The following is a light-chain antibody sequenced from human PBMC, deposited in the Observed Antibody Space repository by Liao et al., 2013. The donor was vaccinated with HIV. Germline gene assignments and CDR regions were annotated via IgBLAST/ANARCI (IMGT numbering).Light chain of an antibody. CDR3: QVWDSSSDQDV. Sequence: SYELTQAPSVSVAPEETARITCGGNNVGSKTVHWYQQKPGQSPVLIISYDSERPAGIPERFSGSNSGDTATLTISRVEAGDEADYFCQVWDSSSDQDVFGTGTKVTVL. V-gene: IGLV3-21*01. CDR1: NVGSKT. J-gene: IGLJ1*01. CDR2: YDS.